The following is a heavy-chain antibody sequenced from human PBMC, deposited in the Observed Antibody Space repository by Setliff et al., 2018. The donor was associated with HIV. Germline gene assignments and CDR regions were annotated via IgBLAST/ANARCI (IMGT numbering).Heavy chain of an antibody. J-gene: IGHJ5*02. CDR1: GGTFSIYA. CDR3: ARDREGVRLSMIIEGPFDP. Sequence: SVKVSCKASGGTFSIYAISWVRQAPGQGLEWMGGIIPTFGIPNYVQKFQGRVTITADESTSTAYMELSSLRSDDTAVYYCARDREGVRLSMIIEGPFDPWGQGTLVTVSS. D-gene: IGHD3-22*01. CDR2: IIPTFGIP. V-gene: IGHV1-69*13.